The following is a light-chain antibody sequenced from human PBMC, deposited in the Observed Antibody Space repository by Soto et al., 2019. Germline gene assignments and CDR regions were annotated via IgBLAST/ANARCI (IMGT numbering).Light chain of an antibody. V-gene: IGKV1-12*01. CDR3: QQANGHPFT. J-gene: IGKJ4*01. CDR2: DAS. CDR1: QDVNTR. Sequence: DIQMTQSPSSVSASVGDRVTITCRASQDVNTRLGWYQHKPGKAPNLMIYDASTLQSGVPSRFSGGGSGAEFTLTISSLQPEDAATYYCQQANGHPFTFGGGTKVDIK.